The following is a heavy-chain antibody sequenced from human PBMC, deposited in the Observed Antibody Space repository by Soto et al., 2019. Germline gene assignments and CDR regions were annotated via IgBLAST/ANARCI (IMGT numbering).Heavy chain of an antibody. CDR3: ATGNPRTGYCSSTSCY. D-gene: IGHD2-2*01. V-gene: IGHV1-24*01. CDR1: GYTITDLS. CDR2: FDPEYGET. J-gene: IGHJ4*02. Sequence: ASVTVCCKVSGYTITDLSIHWVRKAPGKGLEWLGGFDPEYGETSYAQKYQGRATTTEDTSTDTAYMELSSLRSEDTAVYYCATGNPRTGYCSSTSCYWGQGTLVTVSS.